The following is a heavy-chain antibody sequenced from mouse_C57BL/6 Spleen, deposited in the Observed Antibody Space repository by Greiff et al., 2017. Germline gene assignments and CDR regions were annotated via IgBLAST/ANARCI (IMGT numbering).Heavy chain of an antibody. V-gene: IGHV5-6*01. CDR3: AREDGNYVFDD. D-gene: IGHD2-1*01. J-gene: IGHJ2*01. Sequence: EVKLMESGGDLVKPGGSLKLSCAASGFTFSSYGMSWVRQTPDKRLEWVATISSGGSYTYYPDSVKGRFTISRDNAKNTLYLQMSSLKSEDTAMYYCAREDGNYVFDDWGQGTTLTVSS. CDR2: ISSGGSYT. CDR1: GFTFSSYG.